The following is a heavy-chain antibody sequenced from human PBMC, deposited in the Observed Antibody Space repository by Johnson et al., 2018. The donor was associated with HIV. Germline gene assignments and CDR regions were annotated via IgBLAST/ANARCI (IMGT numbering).Heavy chain of an antibody. V-gene: IGHV3-30-3*01. D-gene: IGHD3-3*01. CDR3: VRGNFAYYNFWSGRLSDAFDI. Sequence: QVQLVESGGGVVQPGRSLRLSCAASGFTFSSYAMHWVRQAPGKGLEWVAVISYDGSNKYYADSVKGRFTISRDNAKKSLYLQMNSLRAEDTALYYCVRGNFAYYNFWSGRLSDAFDIWGQGTMVTVSS. CDR1: GFTFSSYA. J-gene: IGHJ3*02. CDR2: ISYDGSNK.